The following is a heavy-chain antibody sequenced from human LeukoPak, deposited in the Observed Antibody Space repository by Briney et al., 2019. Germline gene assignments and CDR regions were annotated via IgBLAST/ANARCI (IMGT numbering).Heavy chain of an antibody. D-gene: IGHD3-22*01. CDR1: GFTFSSYG. V-gene: IGHV3-30*02. CDR2: IRYDGSNK. Sequence: GGSLRLSCAASGFTFSSYGMHWVRQAPGKGLEWVAFIRYDGSNKYYADSVKGRFTISRDNSKNTLYLQMNSLRAEDTAVCYCAKGVGDYYDSSGYSDWGQGTLVTVSS. CDR3: AKGVGDYYDSSGYSD. J-gene: IGHJ4*02.